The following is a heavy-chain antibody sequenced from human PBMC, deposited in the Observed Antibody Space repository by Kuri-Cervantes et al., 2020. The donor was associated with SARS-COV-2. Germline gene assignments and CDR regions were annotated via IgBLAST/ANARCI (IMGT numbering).Heavy chain of an antibody. Sequence: GGSLRLSCAASGFSFSSYWMSWVRQAPGKGLEWVANIKQDGSEKYYVDSVKGRFTISRDNAKNSLYLQMNSLRAEDTAVYYCAREGGGYCSSSSCFSLDHWGQGALVTVSS. CDR2: IKQDGSEK. J-gene: IGHJ4*02. V-gene: IGHV3-7*01. CDR1: GFSFSSYW. D-gene: IGHD2-2*01. CDR3: AREGGGYCSSSSCFSLDH.